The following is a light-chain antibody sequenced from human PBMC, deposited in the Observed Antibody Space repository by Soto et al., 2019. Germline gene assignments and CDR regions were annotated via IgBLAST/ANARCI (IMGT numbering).Light chain of an antibody. V-gene: IGKV1-5*01. J-gene: IGKJ1*01. CDR1: QSIIRW. Sequence: DIQMTQSPSTLSASVGDRVTITCRASQSIIRWLAWYQQKPGKAPKLLMYDASSLESGVPSRFSGSGSGTEFTLTIACLQPDDFATYYCQQYSTYPWTFGQGTKVDIK. CDR3: QQYSTYPWT. CDR2: DAS.